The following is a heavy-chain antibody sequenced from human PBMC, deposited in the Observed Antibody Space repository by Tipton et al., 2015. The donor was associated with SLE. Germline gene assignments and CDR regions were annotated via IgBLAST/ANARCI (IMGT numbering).Heavy chain of an antibody. J-gene: IGHJ4*02. D-gene: IGHD3-9*01. V-gene: IGHV4-4*08. Sequence: TLSLTCTVSGGSISSYYWSWIRQPPGKGLEWIGYIYTSGSTNYNPSLKSRVTISVDTSKNQFSLKLSSVTAADTAVYYCARSPLPDYDILTGYYHKGFFDYWGQGTLVTVSS. CDR1: GGSISSYY. CDR2: IYTSGST. CDR3: ARSPLPDYDILTGYYHKGFFDY.